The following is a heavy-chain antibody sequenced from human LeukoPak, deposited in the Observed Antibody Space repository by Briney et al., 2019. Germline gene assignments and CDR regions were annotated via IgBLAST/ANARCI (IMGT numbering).Heavy chain of an antibody. D-gene: IGHD5-18*01. CDR2: IYYSGSP. V-gene: IGHV4-59*01. CDR3: ARGGIGYSYGSSSWFDP. J-gene: IGHJ5*02. CDR1: GGSISSYY. Sequence: ETLSLTCTVAGGSISSYYWSWIRQPPGKGLEWVGYIYYSGSPHYHPSLKSRVTISVDTSKNQFSLKLSSVPAADTAVYYCARGGIGYSYGSSSWFDPLGQGTLVTVSS.